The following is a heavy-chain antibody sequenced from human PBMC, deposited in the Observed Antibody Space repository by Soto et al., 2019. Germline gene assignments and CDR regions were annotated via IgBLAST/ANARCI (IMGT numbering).Heavy chain of an antibody. J-gene: IGHJ5*02. CDR1: GGSISSSSYY. V-gene: IGHV4-39*01. Sequence: SETLSLTCTVSGGSISSSSYYWGWIRQPPGKGLEWIGSIYYSGSTYYNPSLKSRVTISVDTSKNQFSLKLSSVTAADTAVYYCARHDSYYDFWSGPTGGFDPWGQGTLVPVS. CDR3: ARHDSYYDFWSGPTGGFDP. D-gene: IGHD3-3*01. CDR2: IYYSGST.